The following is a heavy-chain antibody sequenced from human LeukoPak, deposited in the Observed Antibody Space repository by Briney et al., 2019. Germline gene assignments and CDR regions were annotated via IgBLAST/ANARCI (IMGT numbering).Heavy chain of an antibody. Sequence: GASVKVSCKASGGTFSSYAISWVRQAPGQGLEWMGGIIPIFGTANYAQKFQGRVTITADKSTSTAYMELSSLRSEDTAVYYCARDPSVGATPGAFDIWGQGTMVTVSS. CDR1: GGTFSSYA. CDR2: IIPIFGTA. J-gene: IGHJ3*02. CDR3: ARDPSVGATPGAFDI. V-gene: IGHV1-69*06. D-gene: IGHD1-26*01.